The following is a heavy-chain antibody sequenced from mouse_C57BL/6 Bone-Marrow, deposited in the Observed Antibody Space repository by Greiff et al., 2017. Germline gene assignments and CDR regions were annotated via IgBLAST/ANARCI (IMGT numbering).Heavy chain of an antibody. CDR2: IYPGSGST. D-gene: IGHD2-12*01. CDR1: GYSFTSYY. CDR3: TRKEMDDIDY. Sequence: VQRVESGPELVKPGASVKISCKASGYSFTSYYMHWVKQRPGQGLEWIGWIYPGSGSTKYNEKFKGKATLTADTSSSTAYMQRSSLTSEDSGVYCCTRKEMDDIDYGGQGTTLTVSS. J-gene: IGHJ2*01. V-gene: IGHV1-66*01.